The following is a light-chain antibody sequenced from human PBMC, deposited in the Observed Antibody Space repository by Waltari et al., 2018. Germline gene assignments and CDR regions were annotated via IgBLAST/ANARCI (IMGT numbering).Light chain of an antibody. CDR2: WGS. J-gene: IGKJ3*01. CDR3: MQTLQTPFT. Sequence: EIVMTQSPLSLSVTPGEPASISCRSSQSLRHTNGFRFLDWYLQKPGQSPQLLIYWGSERASGVPDRFSGSESGTDFTQKISRVEAEDVGVYYCMQTLQTPFTFGPGTKVDIK. CDR1: QSLRHTNGFRF. V-gene: IGKV2-28*01.